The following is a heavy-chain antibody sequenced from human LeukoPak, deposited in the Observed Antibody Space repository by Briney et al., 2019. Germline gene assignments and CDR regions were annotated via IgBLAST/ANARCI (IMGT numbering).Heavy chain of an antibody. V-gene: IGHV4-39*01. CDR2: I. J-gene: IGHJ4*02. Sequence: PSETLSLTCIVSGGSISRQPPGKGLEWIGSINPSLKSRVTISVDTSKNQFSLKLSSVTAADTAVYYCARHISLGNYYGSGSYPDYWGQGTLVTVSS. D-gene: IGHD3-10*01. CDR3: ARHISLGNYYGSGSYPDY. CDR1: GGSIS.